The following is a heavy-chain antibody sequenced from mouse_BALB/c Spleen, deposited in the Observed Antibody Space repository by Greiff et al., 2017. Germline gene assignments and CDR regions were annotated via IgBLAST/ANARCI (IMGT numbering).Heavy chain of an antibody. J-gene: IGHJ3*01. Sequence: VQLQQSGAELVRPGTSVKVSCKASGYAFTNYLIEWVKQRPGQGLEWIGVINPGSGGTSYNQKFKGKATLTVDKSSSTAYMHLSSLTSEDSAVYYCARNGPKEPWFAYWGQGTLVTVSA. CDR3: ARNGPKEPWFAY. CDR2: INPGSGGT. V-gene: IGHV1-54*01. CDR1: GYAFTNYL. D-gene: IGHD1-2*01.